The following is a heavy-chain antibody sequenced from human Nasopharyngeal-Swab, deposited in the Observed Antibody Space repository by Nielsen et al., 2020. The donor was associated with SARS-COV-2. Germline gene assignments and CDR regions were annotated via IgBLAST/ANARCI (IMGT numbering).Heavy chain of an antibody. Sequence: SVKVSCKASGGTFSSYAISWVRQAPGQGLEWMGGIIPIFGTANYAQKFQGRVTITADESTSTAYMELSSLRSEDTAVYYCATDSSSWYEEDYWGQGTLVTVSS. J-gene: IGHJ4*02. V-gene: IGHV1-69*13. CDR3: ATDSSSWYEEDY. CDR2: IIPIFGTA. D-gene: IGHD6-13*01. CDR1: GGTFSSYA.